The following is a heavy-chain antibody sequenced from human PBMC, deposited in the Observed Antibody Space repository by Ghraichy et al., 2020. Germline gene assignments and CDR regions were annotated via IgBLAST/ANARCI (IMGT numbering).Heavy chain of an antibody. Sequence: GGSLRLSCAASGFTFDDYAMHWVRQAPGKGLEWVSGISWNSGSIGYADSVKGRFTISRDNAKNSLYLQMNSLRAEDTALYYCAKDISYGYDILTGYYSGGGSYYYYGMDVWGQGTTVTVSS. CDR3: AKDISYGYDILTGYYSGGGSYYYYGMDV. J-gene: IGHJ6*02. CDR2: ISWNSGSI. D-gene: IGHD3-9*01. V-gene: IGHV3-9*01. CDR1: GFTFDDYA.